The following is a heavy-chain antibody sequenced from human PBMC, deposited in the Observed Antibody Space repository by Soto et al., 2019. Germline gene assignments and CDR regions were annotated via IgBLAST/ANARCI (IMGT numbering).Heavy chain of an antibody. CDR2: ISSDGNHK. D-gene: IGHD1-26*01. CDR1: GFNVSAYT. Sequence: QVKLVESGGGVVQPGRSLRLSCAASGFNVSAYTMHWVRQAPGKGLEWVAVISSDGNHKYYTDSVKGRFTISRDTSTNTLYLQMNSLSAEDTAVYYCARWEQPLFDYWAQGTLVTVSS. V-gene: IGHV3-30-3*01. CDR3: ARWEQPLFDY. J-gene: IGHJ4*02.